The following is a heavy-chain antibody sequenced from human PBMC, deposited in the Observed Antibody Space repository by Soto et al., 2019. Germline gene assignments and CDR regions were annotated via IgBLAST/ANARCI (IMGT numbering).Heavy chain of an antibody. Sequence: XTLSVTCAVDRDSFNGPYWTWIRQTPGXRRERIADIXHSGRXAYHPSLKSRVXISEDTSXTHFSPNLRSVSAADPAVYFCARLDVTSADSFDVWGPGTLVTV. CDR2: IXHSGRX. CDR1: RDSFNGPY. D-gene: IGHD4-17*01. J-gene: IGHJ3*01. V-gene: IGHV4-34*01. CDR3: ARLDVTSADSFDV.